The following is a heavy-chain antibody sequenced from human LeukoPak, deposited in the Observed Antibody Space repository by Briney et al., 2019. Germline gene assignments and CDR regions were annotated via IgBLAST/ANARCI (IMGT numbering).Heavy chain of an antibody. V-gene: IGHV3-23*01. D-gene: IGHD3-22*01. J-gene: IGHJ4*02. CDR1: GFTFSNYA. CDR3: AKIHDNYDSTGYYSPPDY. CDR2: ISGSGGNT. Sequence: GGSLRLSCAASGFTFSNYAMSWVRQAPGKGLEWVSGISGSGGNTYYADSVSGRFTISRDNSKNTLYLQMNSLRAEDTAVYYCAKIHDNYDSTGYYSPPDYWGQGTLVTVSS.